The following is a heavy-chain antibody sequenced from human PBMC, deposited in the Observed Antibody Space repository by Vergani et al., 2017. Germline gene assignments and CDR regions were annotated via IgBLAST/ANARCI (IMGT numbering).Heavy chain of an antibody. CDR1: GFTLSSHA. V-gene: IGHV3-33*06. Sequence: QVQLEESGGGVVQPGRSLRLSCAGSGFTLSSHAMHWVRQAPGKGLEWVAFIWYDGSKEYYADSVKGRFTISRDNSKNTLYLQMNNLRAADTAVYYCAKGVVVMARDAFDIWGQGTMVTVSS. CDR3: AKGVVVMARDAFDI. CDR2: IWYDGSKE. J-gene: IGHJ3*02. D-gene: IGHD2-21*01.